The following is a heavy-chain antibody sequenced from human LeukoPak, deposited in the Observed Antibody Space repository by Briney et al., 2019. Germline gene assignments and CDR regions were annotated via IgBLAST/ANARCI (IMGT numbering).Heavy chain of an antibody. V-gene: IGHV3-30*18. Sequence: PGGSLRLSCAASEFTFSIYGMHWVRQAPGKGLEWVAVISFDGGNKVYADSVKGRVTISRDNSKNTLSLQMSSLRAEDTAVYYCAKEKGSGSYYNYQYGMDVWGQGTTVTVSS. CDR1: EFTFSIYG. CDR3: AKEKGSGSYYNYQYGMDV. J-gene: IGHJ6*02. CDR2: ISFDGGNK. D-gene: IGHD3-10*01.